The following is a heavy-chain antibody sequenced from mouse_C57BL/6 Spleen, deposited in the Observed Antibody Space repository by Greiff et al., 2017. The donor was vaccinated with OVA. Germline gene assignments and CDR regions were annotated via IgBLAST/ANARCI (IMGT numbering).Heavy chain of an antibody. V-gene: IGHV14-4*01. CDR1: GFNIKDDY. CDR3: TTYYYGSSPFAY. CDR2: LDPENGDT. Sequence: VQLQQSGAELVRPGASVKLSCTASGFNIKDDYMHWVKQRPEQGLEWIGWLDPENGDTEYASKFQGKATITADTSSNTAYLQLSSLTSEDTAVYYCTTYYYGSSPFAYWGQGTLVTVSA. D-gene: IGHD1-1*01. J-gene: IGHJ3*01.